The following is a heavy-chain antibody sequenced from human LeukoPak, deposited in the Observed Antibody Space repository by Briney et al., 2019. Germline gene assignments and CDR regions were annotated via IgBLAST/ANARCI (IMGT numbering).Heavy chain of an antibody. CDR2: IYWNEDK. V-gene: IGHV2-5*01. Sequence: SGPTLVKPTQTLTLTCTFSGFSLSTSGVGVGWIRQPPGKALEWLALIYWNEDKRYSPSLKSRLTITKDTSKNQVVLTMTNMDPVDTATYYCAHALLMAAAAVNWFDPWGQGTLVTVSS. D-gene: IGHD6-13*01. CDR1: GFSLSTSGVG. CDR3: AHALLMAAAAVNWFDP. J-gene: IGHJ5*02.